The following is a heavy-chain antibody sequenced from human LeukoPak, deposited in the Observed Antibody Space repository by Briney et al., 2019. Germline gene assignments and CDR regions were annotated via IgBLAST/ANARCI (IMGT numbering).Heavy chain of an antibody. CDR2: INHSGTI. V-gene: IGHV4-34*01. CDR3: ARWAEFRDGYNFADY. Sequence: SETLSLTSAVYGGSFSDYYWSWISQPPGKGLEWIGEINHSGTINYNPSLKSRVTILVDTSKNQFSLTLSSVTAADTAVYYCARWAEFRDGYNFADYWGQGILLTVSS. CDR1: GGSFSDYY. D-gene: IGHD5-24*01. J-gene: IGHJ4*02.